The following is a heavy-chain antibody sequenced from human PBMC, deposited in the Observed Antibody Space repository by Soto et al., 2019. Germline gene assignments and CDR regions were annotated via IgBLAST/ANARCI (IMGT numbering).Heavy chain of an antibody. CDR3: AKEGGVTPRPLRFDD. D-gene: IGHD6-6*01. CDR1: GFTFSTYV. J-gene: IGHJ4*02. Sequence: HPGGSLRLSCAASGFTFSTYVMSWVRQAPGKGLEWVSGISGSGDNTYYADSVKGRFTISRDNSENTLYLQMNSLRGADTAVYYCAKEGGVTPRPLRFDDWGLGSCVTVSS. V-gene: IGHV3-23*01. CDR2: ISGSGDNT.